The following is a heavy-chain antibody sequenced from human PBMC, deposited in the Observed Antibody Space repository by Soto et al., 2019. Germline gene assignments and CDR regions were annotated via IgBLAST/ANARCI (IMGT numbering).Heavy chain of an antibody. CDR3: ARDFGAGAFDI. CDR1: GFIFSNYA. Sequence: PVGSLRLSCAASGFIFSNYAFHWVRQAPGKGLEWITVISYDGSQTYFGDSVKGRFAISRDNSKDTLYLQMNSLRPEDTAVYYCARDFGAGAFDIWGQGTLVTVSS. J-gene: IGHJ3*02. CDR2: ISYDGSQT. V-gene: IGHV3-30*09. D-gene: IGHD3-3*01.